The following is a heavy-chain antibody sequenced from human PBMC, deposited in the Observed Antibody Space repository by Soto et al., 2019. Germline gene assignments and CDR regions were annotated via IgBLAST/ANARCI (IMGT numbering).Heavy chain of an antibody. CDR3: ARHIGVAGTRGFDY. J-gene: IGHJ4*02. Sequence: QVQLQESGPGLVRPSGTLSLTSAVSGGSISDNNWWSWVRQPPGKGLEWIGEIYRSWTANYNPSLYSRVTISMDKSKNQIALHLYSVTAADSAVYYCARHIGVAGTRGFDYWGQGTLVTVSS. CDR1: GGSISDNNW. V-gene: IGHV4-4*02. CDR2: IYRSWTA. D-gene: IGHD6-19*01.